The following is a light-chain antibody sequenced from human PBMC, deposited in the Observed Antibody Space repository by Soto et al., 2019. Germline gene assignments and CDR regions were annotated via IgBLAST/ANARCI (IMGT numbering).Light chain of an antibody. J-gene: IGKJ1*01. CDR3: QQYGSSPWT. V-gene: IGKV3-20*01. Sequence: EIVLTQSPDTLSLSPGESATLSCRASQTINNNYLAWYQQKPGRPPRLLIYGASNRATGIPDRFSGSGSRTDFTLTISRLEPEDFAVYYCQQYGSSPWTFGQGTKVEIK. CDR1: QTINNNY. CDR2: GAS.